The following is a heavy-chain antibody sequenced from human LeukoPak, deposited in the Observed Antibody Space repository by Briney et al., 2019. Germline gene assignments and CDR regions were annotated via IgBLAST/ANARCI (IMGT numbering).Heavy chain of an antibody. J-gene: IGHJ4*02. V-gene: IGHV3-7*01. Sequence: PGGSLRLSCAAFGFTFSSYWMSWVRQAPGKGLEWVADIKQDGSEKYYVDSVKGRFTISRDNAKNSLYLQMNSLRAEDTAVYYCATTSGTYYYDSSGYYASVQGLFDYWGQGTLVTVSS. CDR3: ATTSGTYYYDSSGYYASVQGLFDY. CDR2: IKQDGSEK. CDR1: GFTFSSYW. D-gene: IGHD3-22*01.